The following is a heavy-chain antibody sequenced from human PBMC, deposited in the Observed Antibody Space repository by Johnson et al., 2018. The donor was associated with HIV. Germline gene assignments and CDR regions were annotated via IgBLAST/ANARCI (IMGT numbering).Heavy chain of an antibody. CDR3: ARDRQSGGGDADAFDI. Sequence: VQLVESGRGVVRPGGSLRLSCAASGFTFDDYGMSWVRQAPGKGLEWVSGINWNGGSTGYADSLKGRFTISRDNSKNTLYLQMNSLRAEDTAVYYCARDRQSGGGDADAFDIWGQGTMVSVSS. V-gene: IGHV3-20*04. J-gene: IGHJ3*02. CDR1: GFTFDDYG. CDR2: INWNGGST. D-gene: IGHD1-26*01.